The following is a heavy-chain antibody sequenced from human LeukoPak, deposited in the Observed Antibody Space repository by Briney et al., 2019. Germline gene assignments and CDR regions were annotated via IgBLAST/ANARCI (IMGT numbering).Heavy chain of an antibody. CDR1: GDSISRSSYW. V-gene: IGHV4-39*01. Sequence: SETLSLTCSVSGDSISRSSYWWGWIRQPPGKGLDWIGTINYIGSTYYNPSLKSRVTISIDTPKNQFSLKLSPVTAADMAVYYCARVGIYCSSTNCFLANFDYWGQGTLVTVSS. J-gene: IGHJ4*02. CDR2: INYIGST. CDR3: ARVGIYCSSTNCFLANFDY. D-gene: IGHD2-2*01.